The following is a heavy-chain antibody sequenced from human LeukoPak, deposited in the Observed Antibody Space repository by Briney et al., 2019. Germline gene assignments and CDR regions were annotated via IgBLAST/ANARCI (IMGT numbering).Heavy chain of an antibody. Sequence: GGSLRLSCAASGFTFSSYSMNWVRQAPGKGLEWVSSISSSSSYIYYADSVKGRFTISRDNAKNSLYLQMNSLRAEDTAVYYCARDFMDGTYYYDSSGYYEDYWGQGTLVTVSS. D-gene: IGHD3-22*01. CDR1: GFTFSSYS. V-gene: IGHV3-21*04. CDR2: ISSSSSYI. J-gene: IGHJ4*02. CDR3: ARDFMDGTYYYDSSGYYEDY.